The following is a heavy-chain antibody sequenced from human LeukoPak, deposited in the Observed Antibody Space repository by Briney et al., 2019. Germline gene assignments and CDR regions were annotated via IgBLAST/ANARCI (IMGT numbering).Heavy chain of an antibody. J-gene: IGHJ4*02. CDR2: INFNGGN. Sequence: SETLSLTCSVSSDSVRNFYCIWIRQSPGKGLDWIGYINFNGGNSLSPSLKSRGTLSVDTSKSQFSLKLRSVTAADTAVYYCARSKSDWSFIDYWGQGILVSVSS. V-gene: IGHV4-59*02. D-gene: IGHD2-21*02. CDR1: SDSVRNFY. CDR3: ARSKSDWSFIDY.